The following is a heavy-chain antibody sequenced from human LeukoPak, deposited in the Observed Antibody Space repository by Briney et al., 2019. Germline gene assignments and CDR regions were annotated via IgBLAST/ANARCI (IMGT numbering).Heavy chain of an antibody. CDR3: ARGKIGSYYYYTDV. CDR2: IYYSGST. J-gene: IGHJ6*03. D-gene: IGHD1-26*01. V-gene: IGHV4-59*01. CDR1: GGSISSYY. Sequence: SETLSLTCTVSGGSISSYYWSRIRQPPGKGLEWIGYIYYSGSTNYNPSLKSRVTISVDTSKNQFSLKLSSVTAADTAVYYCARGKIGSYYYYTDVWGKGTTVTVSS.